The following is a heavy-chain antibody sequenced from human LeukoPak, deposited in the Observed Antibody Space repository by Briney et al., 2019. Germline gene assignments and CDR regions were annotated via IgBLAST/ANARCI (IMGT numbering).Heavy chain of an antibody. CDR1: GGSFSGYY. Sequence: KPWETLSLTCAVYGGSFSGYYWSWIRQPPGKGLEWIGEINHSGSTNYNPSLKSRVTISVDTSKNQFSLKLSSVTAADTAVYYCARGRDSGYASWDYWGQGTLVTVSS. CDR3: ARGRDSGYASWDY. CDR2: INHSGST. J-gene: IGHJ4*02. D-gene: IGHD5-12*01. V-gene: IGHV4-34*01.